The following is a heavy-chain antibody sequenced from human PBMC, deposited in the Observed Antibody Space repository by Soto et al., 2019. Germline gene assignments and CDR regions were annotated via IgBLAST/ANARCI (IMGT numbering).Heavy chain of an antibody. J-gene: IGHJ3*02. V-gene: IGHV1-69*01. CDR3: ARDIAAAGSSDAFDI. Sequence: ICCEACGGTIWIYAISWLRQAHRQGLEWMGGIIPIFGTANYAQKFQGRVTITADESTSTAYMELSSLRSEDTAVYYCARDIAAAGSSDAFDIWGQGTMVTVSS. CDR1: GGTIWIYA. D-gene: IGHD6-13*01. CDR2: IIPIFGTA.